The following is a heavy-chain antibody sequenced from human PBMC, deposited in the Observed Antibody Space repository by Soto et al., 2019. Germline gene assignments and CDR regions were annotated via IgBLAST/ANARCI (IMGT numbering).Heavy chain of an antibody. Sequence: SETLSLTCAVYGGSFSGYYWSWIRQPPGKGLEWIGEISHSGSSNYSPSLKSRVNTSVDTSKNQFSLKLSSATAADTAVYYCARGKLGYCSSTSCFSYYYYYYGMDVWGQGNTVT. CDR3: ARGKLGYCSSTSCFSYYYYYYGMDV. CDR1: GGSFSGYY. D-gene: IGHD2-2*01. J-gene: IGHJ6*02. CDR2: ISHSGSS. V-gene: IGHV4-34*01.